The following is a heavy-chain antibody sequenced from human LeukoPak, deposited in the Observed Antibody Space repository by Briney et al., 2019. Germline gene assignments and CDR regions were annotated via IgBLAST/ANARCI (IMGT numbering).Heavy chain of an antibody. CDR2: IYYSGST. CDR3: ARVSAAGTGPDY. V-gene: IGHV4-39*07. J-gene: IGHJ4*02. CDR1: GGSISSSSYY. Sequence: SETLSLTCTVSGGSISSSSYYWGWIRQPPGKGLEWIGSIYYSGSTYYNPSLKSRVTISVDTSKNQFSLNLISVTAADTAVYFCARVSAAGTGPDYWGQGTLVTVSS. D-gene: IGHD6-13*01.